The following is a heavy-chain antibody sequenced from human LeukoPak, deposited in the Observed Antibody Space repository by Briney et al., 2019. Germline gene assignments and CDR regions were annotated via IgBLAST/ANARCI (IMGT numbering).Heavy chain of an antibody. V-gene: IGHV3-30*03. CDR3: ARKNYYDSSGQYFDY. CDR1: GFTFSSYG. CDR2: ISYDGSNK. J-gene: IGHJ4*02. Sequence: GGSLRLSCAASGFTFSSYGMHWVRQAPGKGLEWVAVISYDGSNKYYADSVKGRFTISRDNSKNTLYLQMNSLRAEDTAVYYCARKNYYDSSGQYFDYWGQGTLVTVSS. D-gene: IGHD3-22*01.